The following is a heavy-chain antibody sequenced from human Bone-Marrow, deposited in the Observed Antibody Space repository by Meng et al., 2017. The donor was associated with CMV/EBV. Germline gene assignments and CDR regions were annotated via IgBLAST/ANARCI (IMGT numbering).Heavy chain of an antibody. CDR3: ARDKEDSGYSNWFDP. CDR1: GGTFSSSA. V-gene: IGHV1-69*05. J-gene: IGHJ5*02. D-gene: IGHD5-12*01. Sequence: SVKVSCKTSGGTFSSSAISWVRQVPGQGLEWMGGILPILDTTNYAQKFQGRVTITTDESTSTTYMELSSLRSEDTAVYYCARDKEDSGYSNWFDPWGQGTLVTFSS. CDR2: ILPILDTT.